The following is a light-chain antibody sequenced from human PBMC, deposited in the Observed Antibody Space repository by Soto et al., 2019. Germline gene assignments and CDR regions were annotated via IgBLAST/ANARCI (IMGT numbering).Light chain of an antibody. CDR2: STT. Sequence: QTVVTQEPSLTVSPGGTVTLTCASSTGSVTSVSYASWFQQRPGQAPRSLIYSTTNKHSWTPARFSGSPLGGKAVLTLSGVQPAAEAEYYRLLYYGGAQLWVFGGGTKLTVL. CDR1: TGSVTSVSY. CDR3: LLYYGGAQLWV. J-gene: IGLJ3*02. V-gene: IGLV7-43*01.